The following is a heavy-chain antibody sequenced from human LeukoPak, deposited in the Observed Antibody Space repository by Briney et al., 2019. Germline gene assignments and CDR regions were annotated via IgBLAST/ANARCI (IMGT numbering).Heavy chain of an antibody. CDR2: INTSGGST. V-gene: IGHV3-23*01. CDR1: GFTFSSYA. Sequence: GGSLRLSCAASGFTFSSYAMSWVRQAPGKGLEGVSAINTSGGSTYYADSVKGRFTISRDNSKNTLYLQMNSLRAEDTAIYYCAKNGDRGAYCSGGSCYPYFYYYMDVWGKGTTVTISS. CDR3: AKNGDRGAYCSGGSCYPYFYYYMDV. D-gene: IGHD2-15*01. J-gene: IGHJ6*03.